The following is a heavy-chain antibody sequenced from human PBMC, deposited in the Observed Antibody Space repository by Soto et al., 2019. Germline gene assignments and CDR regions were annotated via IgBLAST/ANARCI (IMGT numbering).Heavy chain of an antibody. CDR2: ISGSSGST. D-gene: IGHD3-3*01. CDR3: AKVYLVLEWSRDAFDI. Sequence: PGGSLRLSCAASGFTFGSYAMSCVRQAPGKGLEWVSAISGSSGSTYYADSVKSRFTISRDNSKNTLYLQMNSLRAEDTAVYYCAKVYLVLEWSRDAFDIWGQGTMVTVSS. V-gene: IGHV3-23*01. J-gene: IGHJ3*02. CDR1: GFTFGSYA.